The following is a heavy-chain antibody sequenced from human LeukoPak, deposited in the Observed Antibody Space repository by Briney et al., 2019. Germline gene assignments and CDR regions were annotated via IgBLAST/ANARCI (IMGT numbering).Heavy chain of an antibody. J-gene: IGHJ5*02. CDR1: GFTFSSFG. CDR2: IWYDASNK. CDR3: VRGVGVSRFNYLDP. D-gene: IGHD1-7*01. Sequence: GGSLRLSCAASGFTFSSFGMHWVRQAPGKGLEWVAVIWYDASNKYYADSVKGRFTISRDNSKNTLYLQMNSLRDDDKAVYYCVRGVGVSRFNYLDPWGQGTLVIVSS. V-gene: IGHV3-33*01.